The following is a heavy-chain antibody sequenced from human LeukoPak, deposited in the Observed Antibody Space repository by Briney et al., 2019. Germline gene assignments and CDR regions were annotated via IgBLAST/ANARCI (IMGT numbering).Heavy chain of an antibody. CDR1: GFTFSSYS. D-gene: IGHD3-16*02. CDR3: ARDRNTVAASGDYVWGSYRLPHYFDY. Sequence: TTGGSLRLSCAASGFTFSSYSMNWVRQAPGKGLEWVSSISSSSGYIYYADSVKGRFTISRDNAKNSLYLQMNSLRAEDTAVYYCARDRNTVAASGDYVWGSYRLPHYFDYWGQGTLVTVSS. J-gene: IGHJ4*02. CDR2: ISSSSGYI. V-gene: IGHV3-21*01.